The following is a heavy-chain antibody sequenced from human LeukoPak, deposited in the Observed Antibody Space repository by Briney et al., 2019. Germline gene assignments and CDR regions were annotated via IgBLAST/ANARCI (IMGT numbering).Heavy chain of an antibody. CDR3: ARTREQWQVLDY. V-gene: IGHV3-30*03. CDR2: ISHEGRYK. Sequence: GGSLRLSCAASGFSFSSYGIHWVRQAPGKGREWVAVISHEGRYKSYADSVKGRFTISRDNSKNMVYLQLNSLRAEDTAVYYCARTREQWQVLDYWGQGTLVTVSS. J-gene: IGHJ4*02. D-gene: IGHD6-19*01. CDR1: GFSFSSYG.